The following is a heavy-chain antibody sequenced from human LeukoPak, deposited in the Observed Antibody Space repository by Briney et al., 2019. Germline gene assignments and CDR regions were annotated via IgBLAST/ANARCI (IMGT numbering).Heavy chain of an antibody. Sequence: SETLSLTCTVSDDSITMYYWTWIRQPPGKGLEWIGRIYTSGSTNYNPSLKSRVTISVDTSKNQFSLKLSSVTAADTAVYYCARALSGYDTYYYMDVWGKGTTVTISS. CDR1: DDSITMYY. CDR3: ARALSGYDTYYYMDV. D-gene: IGHD5-12*01. V-gene: IGHV4-4*08. CDR2: IYTSGST. J-gene: IGHJ6*03.